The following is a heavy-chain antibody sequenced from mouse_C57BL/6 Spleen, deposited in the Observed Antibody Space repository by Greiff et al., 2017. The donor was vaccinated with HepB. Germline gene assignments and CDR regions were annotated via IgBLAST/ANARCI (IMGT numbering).Heavy chain of an antibody. CDR2: IWGVGST. CDR1: GFSLTSYG. CDR3: ASSYGSSYPFAY. Sequence: QVQLKESGPGLVAPSQSLSITCTVSGFSLTSYGLDWVRQSPGQGLEWLGVIWGVGSTNYNSAIKSRLSISKDNSMNQVFLKMNSLQTDDTAMYYCASSYGSSYPFAYWGQGTLVTVSA. J-gene: IGHJ3*01. V-gene: IGHV2-6*01. D-gene: IGHD1-1*01.